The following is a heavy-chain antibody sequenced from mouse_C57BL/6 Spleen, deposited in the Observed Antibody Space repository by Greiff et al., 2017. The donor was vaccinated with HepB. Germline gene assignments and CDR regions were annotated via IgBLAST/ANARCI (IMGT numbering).Heavy chain of an antibody. Sequence: EVKLVESGGGLVKPGGSLKLSCAASGFTFSSYAMSWVRQTPEKRLECVATISDGGSYTYYPDNVKGRFTISRDNAKNNLYLQMSHLKSEDTAMYYCAREGGYWYFDVWGTGTTVTVSS. J-gene: IGHJ1*03. CDR1: GFTFSSYA. CDR2: ISDGGSYT. V-gene: IGHV5-4*01. CDR3: AREGGYWYFDV.